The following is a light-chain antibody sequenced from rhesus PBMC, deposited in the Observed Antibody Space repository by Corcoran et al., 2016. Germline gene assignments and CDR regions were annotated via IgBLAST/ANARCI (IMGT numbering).Light chain of an antibody. J-gene: IGLJ1*01. CDR2: GNT. CDR1: SLKTYY. V-gene: IGLV3S11*01. Sequence: SSGLTQEPALSVALGHTVRMTCQGDSLKTYYASWYQQKPGQVPVLVIYGNTNRPSGIPGRFSGSWSGNTGSLTITGAQVEDEADDYWGSWDNRDIHYIFGAGTRLTVL. CDR3: GSWDNRDIHYI.